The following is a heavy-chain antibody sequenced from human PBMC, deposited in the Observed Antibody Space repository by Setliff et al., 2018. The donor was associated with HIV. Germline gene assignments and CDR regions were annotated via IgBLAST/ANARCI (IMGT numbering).Heavy chain of an antibody. Sequence: ASVKVSCKASGYTFSNYGITWARQAPGQGLEWMGWITSYNGNTNYAKKFKGRVTMTTDTSTSIAYMELKSLRSEDTAVYYCARDHHSGRGSNFPWYSDLWGRGTLVTAPQ. CDR1: GYTFSNYG. CDR3: ARDHHSGRGSNFPWYSDL. J-gene: IGHJ2*01. CDR2: ITSYNGNT. V-gene: IGHV1-18*01. D-gene: IGHD1-26*01.